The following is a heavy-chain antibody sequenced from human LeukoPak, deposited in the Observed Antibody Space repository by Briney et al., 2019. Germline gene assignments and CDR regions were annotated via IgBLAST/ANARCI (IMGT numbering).Heavy chain of an antibody. V-gene: IGHV4-39*07. J-gene: IGHJ3*02. CDR3: ARAPRDIAVADSGPAFDI. Sequence: KPSETLSLTCTVSGGSISSSSYYWGWIRQPPGKGLEWIGSIYYSGSTYYNPSLKSRVTISVDKSKNQFSLKLSSVTAADTAVYYCARAPRDIAVADSGPAFDIWGQGTMVTVSS. CDR1: GGSISSSSYY. CDR2: IYYSGST. D-gene: IGHD6-19*01.